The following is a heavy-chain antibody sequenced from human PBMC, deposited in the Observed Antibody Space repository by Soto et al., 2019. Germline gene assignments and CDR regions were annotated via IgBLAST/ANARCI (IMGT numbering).Heavy chain of an antibody. Sequence: PGVSLRLSCTASGFTFSLYAMTWVRQAPGKGLEWVSAISGSGGNTYYADSVKGRFTVSRDNSKNTLYLQMNSLRAEDTALYYCEKDNYGSGSYPWFDPWGQGTLVNVSS. J-gene: IGHJ5*02. CDR2: ISGSGGNT. CDR3: EKDNYGSGSYPWFDP. V-gene: IGHV3-23*01. D-gene: IGHD3-10*01. CDR1: GFTFSLYA.